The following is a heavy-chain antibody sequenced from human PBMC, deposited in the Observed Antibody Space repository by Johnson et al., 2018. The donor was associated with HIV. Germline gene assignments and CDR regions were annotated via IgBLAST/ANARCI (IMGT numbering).Heavy chain of an antibody. CDR2: ISWNSGSI. D-gene: IGHD6-13*01. Sequence: VQLVESGGGLVQPGRSLRLSCAASGFTFDDYAMHWVRQAPGKGLEWVSGISWNSGSIGYADSVKGRFTISRDNAKNSLYLQMNSLRAEDTALYYCAKDLHGYSSSWYGAFDIWGQGTMVTVSS. CDR1: GFTFDDYA. J-gene: IGHJ3*02. V-gene: IGHV3-9*01. CDR3: AKDLHGYSSSWYGAFDI.